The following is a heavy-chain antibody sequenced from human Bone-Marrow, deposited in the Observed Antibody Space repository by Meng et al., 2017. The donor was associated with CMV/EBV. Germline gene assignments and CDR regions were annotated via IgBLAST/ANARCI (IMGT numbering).Heavy chain of an antibody. CDR2: ISGSGGST. CDR3: ARTSPGIAARLGFDY. Sequence: GESLKISCAASGFTFSSYAMSWVRQAPGKGLEWVSAISGSGGSTYYADSVKGRFTISRDNSKNTLYLQMNSLRAEDTAVYYCARTSPGIAARLGFDYWGQGTLVTVSS. V-gene: IGHV3-23*01. J-gene: IGHJ4*02. D-gene: IGHD6-6*01. CDR1: GFTFSSYA.